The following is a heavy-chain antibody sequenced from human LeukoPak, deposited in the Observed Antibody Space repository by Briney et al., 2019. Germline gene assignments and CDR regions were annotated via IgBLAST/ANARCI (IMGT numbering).Heavy chain of an antibody. J-gene: IGHJ4*02. CDR1: GFTFSSCA. CDR2: ISSSGGST. D-gene: IGHD4-17*01. CDR3: ARSAGLRCFDY. Sequence: GGSLRLSCVASGFTFSSCAMSWVRQAPGKGLEWVSGISSSGGSTYYADSVKGRFTISRDNSKDTLYLQMDSLRAEDTAVYYCARSAGLRCFDYWGLGTLVTVSS. V-gene: IGHV3-23*01.